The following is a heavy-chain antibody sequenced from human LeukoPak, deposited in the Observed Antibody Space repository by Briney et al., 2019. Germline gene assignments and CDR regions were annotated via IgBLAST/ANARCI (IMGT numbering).Heavy chain of an antibody. D-gene: IGHD3-22*01. Sequence: SETLSLTCTVSGGSISSYYWSWIRQPPGKGLEWIGYIYYSGSTNYNPSLKSRVTISVDTSKNQFSLKLSSVTAADTAVYYCARDRSRGYYPDAFDIWGQGTMVTVSS. J-gene: IGHJ3*02. CDR1: GGSISSYY. CDR2: IYYSGST. CDR3: ARDRSRGYYPDAFDI. V-gene: IGHV4-59*01.